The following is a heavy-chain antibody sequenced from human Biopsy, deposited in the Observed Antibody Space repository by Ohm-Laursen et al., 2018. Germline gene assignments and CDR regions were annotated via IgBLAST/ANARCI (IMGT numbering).Heavy chain of an antibody. CDR1: VFSFISNG. J-gene: IGHJ4*02. CDR3: AKDRRNNTWGFEN. D-gene: IGHD7-27*01. CDR2: IYDDGRNK. V-gene: IGHV3-30*18. Sequence: SLRLSCTASVFSFISNGMHWVCPAPRKGLAWVDVIYDDGRNKYYIDSVRGRFTITRDNSKNTLYLQMDSLRAEDTAVFYCAKDRRNNTWGFENWGQGTLVTVSS.